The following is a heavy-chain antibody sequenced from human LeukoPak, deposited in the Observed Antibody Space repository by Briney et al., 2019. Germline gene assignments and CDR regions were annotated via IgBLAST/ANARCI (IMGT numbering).Heavy chain of an antibody. V-gene: IGHV3-49*04. J-gene: IGHJ4*02. CDR2: IRAKTYGGTT. CDR3: TRADYGGNAGGY. Sequence: PGGSLRLSCAASGFTFSNYAMTWVRQAPGKGLEWVGFIRAKTYGGTTQYAASVKGRFTISRDDSKSIAYLQMNSLKTEDTAVYYCTRADYGGNAGGYWGQGTLVTVSS. D-gene: IGHD4-23*01. CDR1: GFTFSNYA.